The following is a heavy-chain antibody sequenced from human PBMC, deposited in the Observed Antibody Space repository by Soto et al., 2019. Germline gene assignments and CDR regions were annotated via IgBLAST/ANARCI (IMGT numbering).Heavy chain of an antibody. Sequence: SETLSLTCTFSGGSISSGGYYLSWIRQHPGKGLEWIGYIYYSGSTYYNPSLKSRVTISVDTSKNQFSLKLSSVTAADTAVYYCARVGDTQYYDFWSGSHTPYFDYWGQGTLVTVSS. J-gene: IGHJ4*02. CDR2: IYYSGST. V-gene: IGHV4-31*03. D-gene: IGHD3-3*01. CDR3: ARVGDTQYYDFWSGSHTPYFDY. CDR1: GGSISSGGYY.